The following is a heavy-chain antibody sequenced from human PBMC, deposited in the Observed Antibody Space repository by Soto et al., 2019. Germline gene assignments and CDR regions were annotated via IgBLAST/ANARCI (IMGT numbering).Heavy chain of an antibody. J-gene: IGHJ3*02. CDR2: IIPLLGIA. Sequence: QVQLVQSGAEVKKPGSSVKVSCKASGGTFSSYTISWVRQAPGQGLEWMGRIIPLLGIANYAQKFQGRVTITADKSTSTAYMELSSLRSEDTAVYYCARGVSATVDAFDIWGQGPMVTVSS. CDR1: GGTFSSYT. V-gene: IGHV1-69*02. D-gene: IGHD4-17*01. CDR3: ARGVSATVDAFDI.